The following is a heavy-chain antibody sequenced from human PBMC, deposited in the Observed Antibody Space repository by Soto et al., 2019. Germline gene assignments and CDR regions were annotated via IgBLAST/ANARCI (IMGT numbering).Heavy chain of an antibody. V-gene: IGHV3-74*01. J-gene: IGHJ3*02. Sequence: HPGGSLRLSCAASGFTFSTYWMHWVRQAPGKGLVWVSRINSDGSSTSYADSVKGRFTISRDNAKNTLYLQMNSLRAEDTAMYYCARVRCSGGSCRDAYDIWGQGTMVTVSS. CDR2: INSDGSST. D-gene: IGHD2-15*01. CDR1: GFTFSTYW. CDR3: ARVRCSGGSCRDAYDI.